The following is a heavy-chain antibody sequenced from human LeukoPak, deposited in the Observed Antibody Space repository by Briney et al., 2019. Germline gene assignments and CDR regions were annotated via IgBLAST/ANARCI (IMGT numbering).Heavy chain of an antibody. CDR3: AGGVNSLHLDFDY. V-gene: IGHV3-23*01. J-gene: IGHJ4*02. CDR1: GFSFSVYA. Sequence: PGGSLRLSCTASGFSFSVYAMGWVRQAPGKGLEWVSSISGSGSSPYYADSVKGRFTIPRDNSKSTLYLEMNSLRAEDTAVYFCAGGVNSLHLDFDYWGQGTLVTVSS. CDR2: ISGSGSSP. D-gene: IGHD1-20*01.